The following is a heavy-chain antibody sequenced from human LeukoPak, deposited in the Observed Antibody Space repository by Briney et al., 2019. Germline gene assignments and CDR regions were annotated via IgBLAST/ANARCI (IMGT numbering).Heavy chain of an antibody. CDR3: ARFDYSNGAY. V-gene: IGHV4-31*03. CDR2: IYYSGST. J-gene: IGHJ4*02. D-gene: IGHD4-11*01. Sequence: SETLSLTCTVSGGSISRSGYYWNWIRQHPGKGLEWIGYIYYSGSTYYNPSLKSRVTISVDTSKNEFSLRLSSVTAADTAVYYCARFDYSNGAYWGQGTLVTVSS. CDR1: GGSISRSGYY.